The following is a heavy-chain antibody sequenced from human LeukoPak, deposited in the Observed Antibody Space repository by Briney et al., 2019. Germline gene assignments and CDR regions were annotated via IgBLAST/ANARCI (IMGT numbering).Heavy chain of an antibody. CDR3: ARDGVRGFTATTPFDY. Sequence: GGSLRLSCAASGITFSSYSMNWVRQAPGKGREWVSSISSSGNSIYYADSVKGRFTISRDNAKNSLSLQMNSLRVEDTAVYYCARDGVRGFTATTPFDYWGPGTLVTVSS. CDR1: GITFSSYS. D-gene: IGHD4-17*01. V-gene: IGHV3-21*01. J-gene: IGHJ4*02. CDR2: ISSSGNSI.